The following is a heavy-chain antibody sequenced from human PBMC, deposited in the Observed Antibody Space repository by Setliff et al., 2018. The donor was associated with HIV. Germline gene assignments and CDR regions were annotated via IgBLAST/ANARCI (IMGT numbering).Heavy chain of an antibody. J-gene: IGHJ6*02. CDR3: ARAALLKLPLGYYYGMDV. Sequence: SETLSLTCAVSGGSISSYYWSWIRLQPGKGLEWIGHIYYSGSTQYNPSLKSRVTISVDKSKNHFSLKLSSVTAADTAVYYCARAALLKLPLGYYYGMDVWGQGTTVTVSS. CDR1: GGSISSYY. CDR2: IYYSGST. V-gene: IGHV4-59*12. D-gene: IGHD1-7*01.